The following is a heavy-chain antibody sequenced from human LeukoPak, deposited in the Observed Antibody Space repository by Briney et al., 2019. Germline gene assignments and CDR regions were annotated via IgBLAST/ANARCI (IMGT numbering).Heavy chain of an antibody. CDR3: PRGVEPVAASTCAY. CDR1: GFTVITND. Sequence: GGSLRLSCAASGFTVITNDMTWVRQAPGKGLEWVSALYSDGNTKYDDYVQGRFTISRDNTKNTLHLEKNSISTDDTAVYYFPRGVEPVAASTCAYWGEGKLGTVSS. D-gene: IGHD2-15*01. CDR2: LYSDGNT. V-gene: IGHV3-53*01. J-gene: IGHJ4*02.